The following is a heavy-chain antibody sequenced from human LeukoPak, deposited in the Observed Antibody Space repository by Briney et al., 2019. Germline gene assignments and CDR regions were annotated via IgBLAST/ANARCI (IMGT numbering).Heavy chain of an antibody. CDR3: ARRRYCSGVSCTTSYYYYGMDV. J-gene: IGHJ6*02. Sequence: GGSLRLSCAASGFTFSDHAIHWVRQAPGKGLEWVAAISYEGSNKYYADSVKGRFAISRDNSKNTLYLQMYSLRTEDAAVYYCARRRYCSGVSCTTSYYYYGMDVWGQGTTVTVSS. CDR2: ISYEGSNK. CDR1: GFTFSDHA. D-gene: IGHD2-15*01. V-gene: IGHV3-30*09.